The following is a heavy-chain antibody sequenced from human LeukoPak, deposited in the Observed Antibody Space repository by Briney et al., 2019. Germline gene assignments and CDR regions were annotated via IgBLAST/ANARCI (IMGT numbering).Heavy chain of an antibody. CDR1: GYTFTSYA. CDR2: INAGNGNT. V-gene: IGHV1-3*01. J-gene: IGHJ4*02. CDR3: ARAPAAAGVFDY. D-gene: IGHD6-13*01. Sequence: DSVKVSCKASGYTFTSYAMHWVRQAPGQRLEWMGWINAGNGNTKYSQKFQGRVTITRDTSASTAYMELSSLRSEDTAVYYCARAPAAAGVFDYWGQGTLVTVSS.